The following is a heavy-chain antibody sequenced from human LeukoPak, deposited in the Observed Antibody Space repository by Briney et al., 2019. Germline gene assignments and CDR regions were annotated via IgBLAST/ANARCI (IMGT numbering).Heavy chain of an antibody. V-gene: IGHV4-4*07. CDR2: IYTSGST. CDR1: GGSISSHY. J-gene: IGHJ4*02. D-gene: IGHD3-22*01. CDR3: ERAGINYYDSSLDF. Sequence: PSETLSLTCTVSGGSISSHYWSGIQQPAPKGLERIGRIYTSGSTNYNPSLHSRVPMSVVTSKNQFSLQLSSVTAADTAVDYCERAGINYYDSSLDFWGQGTLVTVSS.